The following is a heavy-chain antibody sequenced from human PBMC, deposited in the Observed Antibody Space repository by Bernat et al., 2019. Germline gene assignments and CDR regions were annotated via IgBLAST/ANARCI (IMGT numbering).Heavy chain of an antibody. J-gene: IGHJ4*02. D-gene: IGHD3-3*01. CDR3: AGHGVHSNFDY. V-gene: IGHV4-39*01. CDR1: GDSISSSSYY. CDR2: IYYSGSN. Sequence: QLQLQASGPGLVKPSETPSLTCTVSGDSISSSSYYWAWIRQPPGKGLEWIGGIYYSGSNYYHPSFKIRVTISVDTSRTQFYRQLSSVTAADAGVYSCAGHGVHSNFDYWGQGTLVTVSS.